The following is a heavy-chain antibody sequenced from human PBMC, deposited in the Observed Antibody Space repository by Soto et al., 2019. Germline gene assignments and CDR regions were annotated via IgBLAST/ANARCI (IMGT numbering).Heavy chain of an antibody. CDR3: ASLFFFLFGRRGCYSDF. V-gene: IGHV1-46*01. D-gene: IGHD3-22*01. J-gene: IGHJ4*02. CDR2: INPSGGST. CDR1: GYTFTSYY. Sequence: SVKVSCKASGYTFTSYYMHWVRQAPGQGLEWMGIINPSGGSTSYAQKLQGRVTMTRDTSTSTVYMELSSLRSEDTAVYFCASLFFFLFGRRGCYSDFWGPGILVSV.